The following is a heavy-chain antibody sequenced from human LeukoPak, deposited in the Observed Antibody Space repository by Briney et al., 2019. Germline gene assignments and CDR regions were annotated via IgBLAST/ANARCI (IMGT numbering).Heavy chain of an antibody. J-gene: IGHJ3*02. V-gene: IGHV3-74*03. CDR1: GFTFSSYW. Sequence: GGSLRLSCVASGFTFSSYWMHWVRQGPGKGLVWVSRINVDGRSTTYADSVKGRFTISRDNAKNTLYLQVNSLRAEDTAVYYCATSPTYYYDSSGSLAAFDIWGQGTMITVSS. CDR2: INVDGRST. D-gene: IGHD3-22*01. CDR3: ATSPTYYYDSSGSLAAFDI.